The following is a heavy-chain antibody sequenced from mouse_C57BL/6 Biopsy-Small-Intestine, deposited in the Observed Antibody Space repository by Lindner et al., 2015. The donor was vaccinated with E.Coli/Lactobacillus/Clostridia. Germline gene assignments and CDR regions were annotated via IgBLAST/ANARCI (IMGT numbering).Heavy chain of an antibody. CDR2: INPSGGST. V-gene: IGHV1-64*01. J-gene: IGHJ4*01. CDR3: ARAWYQCTTTTCYLGY. D-gene: IGHD1-1*01. CDR1: GYTFTSYY. Sequence: SVKVSCKASGYTFTSYYMHWVRQAPGQGPEWLGIINPSGGSTTYAQKFQGRVTMTRDTFTSTVYMELTSLRSEDTAVYFCARAWYQCTTTTCYLGYWGQGTLITVSS.